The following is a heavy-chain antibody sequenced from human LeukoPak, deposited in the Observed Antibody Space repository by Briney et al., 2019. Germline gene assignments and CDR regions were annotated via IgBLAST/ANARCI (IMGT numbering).Heavy chain of an antibody. Sequence: ERSLRLSCAASGFTFSSYAMHWVRQAPGKGLEWVAVISYDGSNKYYADSVKGRFTISRDNSKNTLYLQMNSLRAEDTAVYYCAKTPLDTAMGEFDYWGQGTLVTVSS. J-gene: IGHJ4*02. CDR1: GFTFSSYA. V-gene: IGHV3-30-3*02. D-gene: IGHD5-18*01. CDR3: AKTPLDTAMGEFDY. CDR2: ISYDGSNK.